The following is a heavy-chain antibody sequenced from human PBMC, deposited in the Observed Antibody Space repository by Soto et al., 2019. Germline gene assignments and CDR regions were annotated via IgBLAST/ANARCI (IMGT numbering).Heavy chain of an antibody. D-gene: IGHD3-3*01. V-gene: IGHV1-8*01. Sequence: ASVKVFCKASGYTFTSYDINWVRQATGQGLEWMGWMNPNSGNTGYAQKFQGRVTMTRNTSISTAYMELSSLRSEDTAVYYCARSRRSLRFLEWGAAPYYYYGMDVWGQGTTVTVSS. J-gene: IGHJ6*02. CDR1: GYTFTSYD. CDR3: ARSRRSLRFLEWGAAPYYYYGMDV. CDR2: MNPNSGNT.